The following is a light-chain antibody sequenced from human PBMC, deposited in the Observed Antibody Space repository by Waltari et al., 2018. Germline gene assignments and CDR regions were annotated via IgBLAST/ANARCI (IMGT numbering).Light chain of an antibody. CDR2: GAS. V-gene: IGKV1-5*03. J-gene: IGKJ1*01. CDR3: QQYKSYKT. Sequence: DIQMTQSPSTRSASWGDTVIIPCRASQSITSSLAWYQQKPGKAPDVLIYGASNLESGVPSRFSGSGSGTEFTLTISSLQPDDFATYYCQQYKSYKTFGQGTRVEIK. CDR1: QSITSS.